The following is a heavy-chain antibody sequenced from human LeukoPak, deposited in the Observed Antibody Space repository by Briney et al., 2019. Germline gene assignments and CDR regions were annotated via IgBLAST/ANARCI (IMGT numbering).Heavy chain of an antibody. D-gene: IGHD2-2*02. V-gene: IGHV1-2*02. CDR1: GYTFTGYY. J-gene: IGHJ4*02. Sequence: GASVMVSCKASGYTFTGYYMHWVRQAPGQGLEWMGWINPNSGGTNYAQKFQGRVTMTRDTSISTAYMELSRLRSDDTAVYYCAREGCSSTSCYTHWGQGTLVTVSS. CDR2: INPNSGGT. CDR3: AREGCSSTSCYTH.